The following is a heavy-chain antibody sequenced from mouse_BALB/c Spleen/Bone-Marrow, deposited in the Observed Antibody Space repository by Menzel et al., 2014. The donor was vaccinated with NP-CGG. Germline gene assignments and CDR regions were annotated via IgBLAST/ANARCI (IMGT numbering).Heavy chain of an antibody. CDR2: IDPSTGYT. D-gene: IGHD2-1*01. V-gene: IGHV1-7*01. J-gene: IGHJ2*01. CDR1: GYTFTSYW. CDR3: ARSYGNYVDY. Sequence: VKLMKSGAELAKPGAPVRMSCKTSGYTFTSYWMHWVKQRPGQGLEWFGYIDPSTGYTEFNQKFKDRATLTADKSSSTAYMQLSSLTSEDSAVYYCARSYGNYVDYWGQGTTLTVSS.